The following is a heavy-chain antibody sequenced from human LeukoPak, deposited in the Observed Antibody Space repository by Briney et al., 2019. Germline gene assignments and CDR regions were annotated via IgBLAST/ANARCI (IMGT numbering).Heavy chain of an antibody. V-gene: IGHV3-30*02. CDR1: GFTFSTYG. Sequence: PGGSLRLSCAASGFTFSTYGMHWVRQAPGKGLEWVAFIRYDGSNKYYADSVKGRFTISRDNSKNTLYLQMNSLRAEDTAVYYCAKDYPTKYDILTGYYFDYWGQGTLVNVSS. D-gene: IGHD3-9*01. CDR3: AKDYPTKYDILTGYYFDY. CDR2: IRYDGSNK. J-gene: IGHJ4*02.